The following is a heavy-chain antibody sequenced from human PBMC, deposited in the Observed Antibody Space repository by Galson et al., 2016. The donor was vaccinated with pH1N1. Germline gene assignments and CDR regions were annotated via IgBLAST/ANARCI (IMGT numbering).Heavy chain of an antibody. CDR2: ISSYGGSP. Sequence: SLRLSCAASGFTFSNHAMHWVRQAPGKGLEYVAGISSYGGSPQYANSVKDRFIISRVNTKNTLYLQMGSLRVEDMALYYCARSLNYDSWSGYSDYSMDVWGQGTTVTVSS. D-gene: IGHD3-3*01. CDR1: GFTFSNHA. J-gene: IGHJ6*02. V-gene: IGHV3-64*01. CDR3: ARSLNYDSWSGYSDYSMDV.